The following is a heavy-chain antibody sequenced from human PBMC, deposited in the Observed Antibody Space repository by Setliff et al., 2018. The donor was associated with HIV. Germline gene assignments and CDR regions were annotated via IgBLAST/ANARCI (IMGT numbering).Heavy chain of an antibody. D-gene: IGHD6-19*01. CDR1: GGSISNNSYY. J-gene: IGHJ4*02. V-gene: IGHV4-39*01. CDR3: ARQFRYPNRAVAGVDY. Sequence: PSETLSLTCTVSGGSISNNSYYWGWVRQPPGKGLELIGNLFYNGNTYYNPSLKSRVTISVGTSKNQFSLKLSPVTAADTAIYFCARQFRYPNRAVAGVDYWGQGTLVTVSS. CDR2: LFYNGNT.